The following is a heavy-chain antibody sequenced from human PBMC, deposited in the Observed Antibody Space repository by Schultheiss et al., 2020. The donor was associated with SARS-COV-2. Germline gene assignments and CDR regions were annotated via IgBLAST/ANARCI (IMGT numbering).Heavy chain of an antibody. J-gene: IGHJ3*02. D-gene: IGHD2-2*01. V-gene: IGHV4-59*12. CDR2: IYYSGST. CDR3: ARDQVVVVPAALAAFDI. CDR1: GGSFSGYY. Sequence: SETLSLTCAVYGGSFSGYYWSWIRQHPGKGLEWIGYIYYSGSTNYNPSLKSRVTISVDTSKNQFSLKLSSVTAADTAVYYCARDQVVVVPAALAAFDIWGQGTMVTVSS.